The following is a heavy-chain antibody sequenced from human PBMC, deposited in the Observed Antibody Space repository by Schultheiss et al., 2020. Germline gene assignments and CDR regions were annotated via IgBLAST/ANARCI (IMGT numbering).Heavy chain of an antibody. J-gene: IGHJ5*02. Sequence: SETLSLSCTVPGGSISSSSYYWGWIRQPPGKGLEWIGSIYYSGSTYYNPSLKSRVTISVDTSKNQFSLKLSSVTAADTAVYYCARTVVPAAIGGNWFDPWGQGNLVTDSS. CDR2: IYYSGST. CDR3: ARTVVPAAIGGNWFDP. CDR1: GGSISSSSYY. D-gene: IGHD2-2*02. V-gene: IGHV4-39*07.